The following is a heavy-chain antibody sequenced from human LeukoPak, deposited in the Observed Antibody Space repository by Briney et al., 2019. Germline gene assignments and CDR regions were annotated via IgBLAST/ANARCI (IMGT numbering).Heavy chain of an antibody. Sequence: PGKSLRLPCAASGFTFSDYGIHWVRQAPGKGLEWVGVIYSDGSNKYFIDSVKGRFTISRDDSKNTVFLQMNSLRVDDTSVYYCAGDLKSGYMDSWGQGTLVTVSS. CDR3: AGDLKSGYMDS. CDR2: IYSDGSNK. CDR1: GFTFSDYG. D-gene: IGHD3-3*01. J-gene: IGHJ4*02. V-gene: IGHV3-33*01.